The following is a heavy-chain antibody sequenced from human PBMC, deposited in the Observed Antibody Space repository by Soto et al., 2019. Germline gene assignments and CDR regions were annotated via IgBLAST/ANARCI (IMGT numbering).Heavy chain of an antibody. Sequence: EVQLVESGGGLGQPGGSLRLSCAASGFSFSTYEMNWVRQAPGKGLEWVSYISKNGIDIYYADSVKGRFTISRDNANNSLFLQMDSLRPEDTAVYYCAPRKYGSFNIGAFDIWGQGTMVTVSS. V-gene: IGHV3-48*03. CDR1: GFSFSTYE. CDR2: ISKNGIDI. J-gene: IGHJ3*02. CDR3: APRKYGSFNIGAFDI. D-gene: IGHD1-26*01.